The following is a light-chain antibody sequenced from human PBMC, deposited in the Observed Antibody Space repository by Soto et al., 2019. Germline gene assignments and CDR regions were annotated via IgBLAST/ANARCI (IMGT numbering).Light chain of an antibody. CDR2: DNN. CDR3: CSYASDSKVL. J-gene: IGLJ2*01. V-gene: IGLV1-51*01. CDR1: SSNIGNNY. Sequence: QSVLTQPPSVSAAPGQKVTISCSGSSSNIGNNYVSWYQQFPGTAPKLLIYDNNQRPSGIPDRFSGSKSGTSATLGITGLQTGDEADYYCCSYASDSKVLFGGGTKLTVL.